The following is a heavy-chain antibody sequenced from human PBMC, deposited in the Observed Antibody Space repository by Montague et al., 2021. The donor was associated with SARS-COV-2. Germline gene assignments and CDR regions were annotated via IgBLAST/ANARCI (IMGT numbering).Heavy chain of an antibody. D-gene: IGHD4-17*01. CDR3: VHSYADYLFDY. CDR1: GFSLRTSGVC. Sequence: PELVKPTQTLTLTCSFSGFSLRTSGVCVGWIRQPPGKALEWLAVIYWNDDKRYSPSLKSRLTITKDTSKNQVVLTMTNMDPVDTATYYCVHSYADYLFDYWGQGTLVSVSS. CDR2: IYWNDDK. J-gene: IGHJ4*02. V-gene: IGHV2-5*01.